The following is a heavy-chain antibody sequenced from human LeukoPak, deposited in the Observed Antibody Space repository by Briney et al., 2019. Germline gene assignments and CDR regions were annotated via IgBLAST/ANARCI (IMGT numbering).Heavy chain of an antibody. CDR2: MKSKTDGGTT. J-gene: IGHJ4*02. CDR1: GFTCSNSW. V-gene: IGHV3-15*01. Sequence: GGSQRLSCAASGFTCSNSWMSWVRQAPGKGLEWVGCMKSKTDGGTTDYDAPVKGRFTISRDDSKNTLYLQMNSLKTEDTAVYYCTTGSSWDETFYYFDYWGQGTLVTVSS. D-gene: IGHD6-13*01. CDR3: TTGSSWDETFYYFDY.